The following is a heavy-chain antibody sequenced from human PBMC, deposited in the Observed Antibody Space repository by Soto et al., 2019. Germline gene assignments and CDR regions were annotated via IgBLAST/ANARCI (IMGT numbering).Heavy chain of an antibody. CDR1: GGSISSSSYY. CDR3: ARRYSGYDSGAYYYYGMDV. V-gene: IGHV4-39*01. Sequence: PXETLSLTCTVSGGSISSSSYYWGWIRQPPGKGLEWIGSIYYSGSTYYNPSLKSRVTISVDTSKNQFSLKLSSVTAADTAVYYCARRYSGYDSGAYYYYGMDVSGQGTTVTVSS. J-gene: IGHJ6*02. CDR2: IYYSGST. D-gene: IGHD5-12*01.